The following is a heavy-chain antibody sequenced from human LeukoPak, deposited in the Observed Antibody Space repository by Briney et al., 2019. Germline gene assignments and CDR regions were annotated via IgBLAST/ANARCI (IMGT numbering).Heavy chain of an antibody. CDR2: IYHSGST. Sequence: SETLSLTCAVSGYSLSSGYYWGWSRPPPGKGLEWIGNIYHSGSTYYNPSLKSRVTISVDTSKNQFSLKLSSVTAADTAVYYCARDGYADYVSDWGQGTLVTVSS. CDR1: GYSLSSGYY. V-gene: IGHV4-38-2*02. J-gene: IGHJ4*02. D-gene: IGHD4-17*01. CDR3: ARDGYADYVSD.